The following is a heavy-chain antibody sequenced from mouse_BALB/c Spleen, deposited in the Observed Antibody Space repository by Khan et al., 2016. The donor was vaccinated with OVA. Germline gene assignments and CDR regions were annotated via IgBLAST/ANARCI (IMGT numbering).Heavy chain of an antibody. V-gene: IGHV9-3-1*01. Sequence: QIQLVQSGPELKKPGETVKISCKASGYTFTNYGMNWVKQAPGKGLKWMGWINTYTGEPTYADDFKGRFAFSLETSASTAYLQINTLKNEDTATYFCASGGYWYCDVWGAGTTVTVSS. CDR2: INTYTGEP. J-gene: IGHJ1*01. CDR1: GYTFTNYG. D-gene: IGHD1-1*02. CDR3: ASGGYWYCDV.